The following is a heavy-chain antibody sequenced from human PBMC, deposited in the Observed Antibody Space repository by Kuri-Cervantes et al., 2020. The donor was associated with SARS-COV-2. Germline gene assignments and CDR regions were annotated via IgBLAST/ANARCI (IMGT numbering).Heavy chain of an antibody. CDR2: IWYDGSNK. J-gene: IGHJ6*03. D-gene: IGHD3-10*01. V-gene: IGHV3-33*01. CDR3: ARDGGPNYYGSGSYHPYYYYMDV. Sequence: GESLKISCAASGFTLSSYGMHWVRQAPGKGLEWVAVIWYDGSNKYYADSVKGRFTISRDNSKNTLYLQMNSLRAEDTAVYYCARDGGPNYYGSGSYHPYYYYMDVWGKGTTVTVSS. CDR1: GFTLSSYG.